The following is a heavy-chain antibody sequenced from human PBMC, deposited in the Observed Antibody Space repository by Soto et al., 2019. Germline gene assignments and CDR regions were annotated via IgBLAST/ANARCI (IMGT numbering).Heavy chain of an antibody. D-gene: IGHD4-4*01. V-gene: IGHV3-30-3*01. CDR2: ISYDGSNK. CDR1: GFTFSSYA. J-gene: IGHJ2*01. CDR3: ARPLWRDDYNWGYFDL. Sequence: QVQLVESGGGVVQPGRSLRLSCAASGFTFSSYAMHWVGQAPGKGLEWGAVISYDGSNKYYADSVKGRFTISRDNSKNTLYLQMNSLRAEATAVYYCARPLWRDDYNWGYFDLWGRGTLVTVSS.